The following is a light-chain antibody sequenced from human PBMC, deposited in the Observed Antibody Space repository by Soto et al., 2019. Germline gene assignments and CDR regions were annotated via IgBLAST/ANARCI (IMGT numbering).Light chain of an antibody. V-gene: IGLV1-40*01. CDR2: ANN. J-gene: IGLJ1*01. CDR1: SSNIGAGYD. CDR3: QSYAPNLPAV. Sequence: QSVLTQPPSVSGAPGQRVTISCTGSSSNIGAGYDVHWYQQFPGTAPKLLIYANNNRPSGVPDRFSASKSGTSASLAITGLQAHHDADSSCQSYAPNLPAVFGTGTTFTVL.